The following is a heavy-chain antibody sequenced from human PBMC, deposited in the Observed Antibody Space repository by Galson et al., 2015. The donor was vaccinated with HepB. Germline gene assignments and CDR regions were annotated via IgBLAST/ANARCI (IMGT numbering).Heavy chain of an antibody. CDR1: GFTFSSFA. J-gene: IGHJ4*02. D-gene: IGHD4-17*01. V-gene: IGHV3-30-3*01. Sequence: SLRLSCAASGFTFSSFAMHWIRQIPGKGPEWVALISYDRNSKYYSDSVKGRFIFSRDNFRNTVYLQMNSLRPEDTAMYYCVRGLRDRGDYGSETWYLWGQGTLFTVSS. CDR3: VRGLRDRGDYGSETWYL. CDR2: ISYDRNSK.